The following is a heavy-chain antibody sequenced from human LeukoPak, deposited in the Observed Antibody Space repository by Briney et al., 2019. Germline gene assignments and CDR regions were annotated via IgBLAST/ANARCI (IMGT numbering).Heavy chain of an antibody. CDR3: ARHQWVPAFDI. CDR2: IYCSGST. Sequence: SETLSLTCTVSGGSISTFYWNWIRQPPGKGLEWIGYIYCSGSTNYNPSLESRVTISVDTSKNQFSLKLSSVTAADTAVYFCARHQWVPAFDIWGQGTMVTVSS. CDR1: GGSISTFY. V-gene: IGHV4-59*08. J-gene: IGHJ3*02. D-gene: IGHD1-26*01.